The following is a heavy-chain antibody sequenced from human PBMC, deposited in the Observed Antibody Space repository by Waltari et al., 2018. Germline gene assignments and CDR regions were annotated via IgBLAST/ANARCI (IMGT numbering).Heavy chain of an antibody. CDR3: ATDMYYDILTGYYDSTDY. V-gene: IGHV3-23*01. J-gene: IGHJ4*02. CDR2: ISGSGTRT. D-gene: IGHD3-9*01. Sequence: DVQLLESGGDLVQPGGSLRLSCVVSGFTFGSYAMSWVRQAPGKGLEWVSSISGSGTRTYYADSVKGRFIISRDNSKTTLDLQMNNLRAEDTAMYYCATDMYYDILTGYYDSTDYWGRGILVIVSS. CDR1: GFTFGSYA.